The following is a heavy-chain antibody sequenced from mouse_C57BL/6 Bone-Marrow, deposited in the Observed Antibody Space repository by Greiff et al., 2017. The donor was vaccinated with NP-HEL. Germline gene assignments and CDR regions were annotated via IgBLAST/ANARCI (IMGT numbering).Heavy chain of an antibody. D-gene: IGHD1-1*01. CDR1: GFTFSSYA. Sequence: DVQLVESGGGLVKPGGSLKLSCAASGFTFSSYAMSWVRQTPEKRLEWVATISDGGSYTYYPDNVKGRFTISRDNAKNNLYLQMSHLKSEDTAMYYCARVPFPTVVAHFDYWGQGTTLTVSS. CDR2: ISDGGSYT. CDR3: ARVPFPTVVAHFDY. J-gene: IGHJ2*01. V-gene: IGHV5-4*01.